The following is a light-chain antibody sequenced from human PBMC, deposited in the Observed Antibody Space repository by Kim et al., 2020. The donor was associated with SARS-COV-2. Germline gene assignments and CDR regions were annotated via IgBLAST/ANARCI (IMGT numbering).Light chain of an antibody. Sequence: AIQMTQSPSSLSASVGDRVIITCRASQGIRNDLGWYQQKPGRAPNLLIYATSTLQSGLPSRFSGSGSGTDFTLTISSLQPEDVATYYCLQDYDYPLTFGGGTKVDIK. J-gene: IGKJ4*01. CDR3: LQDYDYPLT. CDR2: ATS. CDR1: QGIRND. V-gene: IGKV1-6*01.